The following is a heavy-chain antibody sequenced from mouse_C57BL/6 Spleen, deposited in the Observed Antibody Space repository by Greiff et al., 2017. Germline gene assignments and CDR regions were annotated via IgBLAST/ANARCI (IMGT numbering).Heavy chain of an antibody. CDR3: TRSGSTTNYAMGY. Sequence: EVQLVESGTVLARPGASVKMSCKTSGYTFTSYWMHWVKQRPGQGLDWIRASDPGNSDTSYNQKFKGKAKLTAVTSASTAYMELSSLTNEVSAVYYCTRSGSTTNYAMGYWGQGTSVTVSS. CDR2: SDPGNSDT. CDR1: GYTFTSYW. D-gene: IGHD2-14*01. J-gene: IGHJ4*01. V-gene: IGHV1-5*01.